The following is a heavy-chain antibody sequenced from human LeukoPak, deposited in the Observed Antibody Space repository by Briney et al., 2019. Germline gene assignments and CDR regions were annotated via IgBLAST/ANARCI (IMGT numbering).Heavy chain of an antibody. J-gene: IGHJ4*02. Sequence: SETLSLTCTVSGDSISSSYWSWIRQPAGKGLEWIGRISASGNTNYSPSLRSRVSMSVDTSENSFSLNLDSVTAADTAVYYCARVNYDVWGQGALLTVSS. CDR3: ARVNYDV. D-gene: IGHD3-22*01. V-gene: IGHV4-4*07. CDR1: GDSISSSY. CDR2: ISASGNT.